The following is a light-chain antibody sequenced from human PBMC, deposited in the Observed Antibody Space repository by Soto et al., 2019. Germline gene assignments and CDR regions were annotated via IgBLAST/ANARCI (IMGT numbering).Light chain of an antibody. CDR2: GNS. J-gene: IGLJ2*01. V-gene: IGLV1-40*01. CDR1: SSNIGAGYD. Sequence: QSVLTQPPSVSGAPGQRVTISCTGSSSNIGAGYDVHWYQQLPGTAPKLLICGNSNRPSGVPDRFSGSKSGTSASLAITGLHAEDEADYYCQSYDSSLSAVVFGGGTKLTVL. CDR3: QSYDSSLSAVV.